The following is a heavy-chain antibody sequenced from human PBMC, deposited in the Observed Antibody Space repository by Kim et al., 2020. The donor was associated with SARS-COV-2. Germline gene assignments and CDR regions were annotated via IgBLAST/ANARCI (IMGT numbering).Heavy chain of an antibody. V-gene: IGHV1-18*01. CDR2: ISAYNGNT. Sequence: ASVKVSCKASGYTFTSYGISWVRQAPGQGLEWMGWISAYNGNTNYAQKLQGRVTMTTDTSTSTAYMELRSLRSDDTAVYYCARPYYDILTGYHGMDVWGQGTTVTVSS. CDR3: ARPYYDILTGYHGMDV. D-gene: IGHD3-9*01. CDR1: GYTFTSYG. J-gene: IGHJ6*02.